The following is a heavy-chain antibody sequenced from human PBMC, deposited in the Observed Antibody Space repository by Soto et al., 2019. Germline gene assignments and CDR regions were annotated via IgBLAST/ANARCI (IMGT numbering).Heavy chain of an antibody. Sequence: GSTYYADSVKGRFTISRDNSKNTLYLQMNSLRAEDTAVYYCAKGDRPGIAAAGRIDYWGQGTLVTVSS. J-gene: IGHJ4*02. V-gene: IGHV3-23*01. CDR3: AKGDRPGIAAAGRIDY. D-gene: IGHD6-13*01. CDR2: GST.